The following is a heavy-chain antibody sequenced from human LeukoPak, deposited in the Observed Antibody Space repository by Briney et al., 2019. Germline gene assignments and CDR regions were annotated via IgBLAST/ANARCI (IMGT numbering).Heavy chain of an antibody. V-gene: IGHV3-21*06. Sequence: GGSLRLSCAASGSTFSSYSMDWVRQAPGKGLEWVSFISSSSNIYYADSLKGRFTISRDNAKNSLYLQMNSLRAEDTAVYYCARDGVAELMSALDYWGQGILVTVSS. J-gene: IGHJ4*02. CDR3: ARDGVAELMSALDY. CDR1: GSTFSSYS. CDR2: ISSSSNI. D-gene: IGHD1-26*01.